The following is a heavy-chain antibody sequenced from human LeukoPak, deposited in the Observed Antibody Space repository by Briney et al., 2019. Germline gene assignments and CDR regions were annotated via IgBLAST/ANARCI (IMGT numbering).Heavy chain of an antibody. Sequence: ASVKVSCKASGYTFTGYYMHWVRQAPGQGLEWMGWINPNSGGTNYAQKFQGRVTMTRDTSISTAYMELSRLRSDDTAVYYCARDLTYYYDSSDYYFDYWGQGTLVTVSS. D-gene: IGHD3-22*01. J-gene: IGHJ4*02. CDR3: ARDLTYYYDSSDYYFDY. V-gene: IGHV1-2*02. CDR1: GYTFTGYY. CDR2: INPNSGGT.